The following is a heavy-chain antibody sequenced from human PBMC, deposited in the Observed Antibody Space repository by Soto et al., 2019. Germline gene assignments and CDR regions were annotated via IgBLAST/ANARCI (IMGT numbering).Heavy chain of an antibody. J-gene: IGHJ4*02. V-gene: IGHV1-69*13. D-gene: IGHD3-10*01. CDR3: ASGYYGLTPGGNFDY. Sequence: GASVKVSCKASGGTFSSYAISWVRQAPGQGLEWMGGIIPIFGTANYAQKFQGRVTITADESTSTAYMELSSLRSEDTAVYYCASGYYGLTPGGNFDYWGQGTLVTVSS. CDR2: IIPIFGTA. CDR1: GGTFSSYA.